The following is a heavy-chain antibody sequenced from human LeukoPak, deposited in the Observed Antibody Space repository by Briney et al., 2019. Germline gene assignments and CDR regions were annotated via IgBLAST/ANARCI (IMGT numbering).Heavy chain of an antibody. CDR3: ASGRGSYYGSLFDC. Sequence: SETLSLTCTVSGGSISSYYWSWIRQPPGKGLEWIGYIYYSGSTNYNPSLKSRVTISVDTSKNQFSLKLSSVTAADTAVYYCASGRGSYYGSLFDCWGQGTLVTVSS. V-gene: IGHV4-59*01. CDR2: IYYSGST. D-gene: IGHD1-26*01. CDR1: GGSISSYY. J-gene: IGHJ4*02.